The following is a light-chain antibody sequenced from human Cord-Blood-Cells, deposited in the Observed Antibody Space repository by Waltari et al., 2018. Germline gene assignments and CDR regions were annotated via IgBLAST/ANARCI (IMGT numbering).Light chain of an antibody. CDR1: QSISSW. Sequence: DIQMTQSPSSVSASVGDRVTITCRASQSISSWLAWYQQKPGKAPKLLIYASSRLQSGVPSRFRGSVSGTDFTLTISSLQPEDFATDYCQQANSFPWTFGQGTKVEIK. J-gene: IGKJ1*01. CDR3: QQANSFPWT. CDR2: ASS. V-gene: IGKV1D-12*01.